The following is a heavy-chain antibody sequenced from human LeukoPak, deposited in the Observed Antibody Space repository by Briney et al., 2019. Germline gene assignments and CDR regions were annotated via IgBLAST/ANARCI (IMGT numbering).Heavy chain of an antibody. Sequence: SVKVSCKASGGTFSSYAISWVRQAPGQGLEWMGGIIPIFGTANYAQKFQGRVTITADESTSTAYMELSSLRPEDTAVYYCARVLSPCGGDCYLRFDPWGQGTLVTVSS. J-gene: IGHJ5*02. CDR2: IIPIFGTA. CDR1: GGTFSSYA. CDR3: ARVLSPCGGDCYLRFDP. D-gene: IGHD2-21*01. V-gene: IGHV1-69*13.